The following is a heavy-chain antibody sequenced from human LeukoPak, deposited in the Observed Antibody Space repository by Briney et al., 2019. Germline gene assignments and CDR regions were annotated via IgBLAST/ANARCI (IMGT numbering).Heavy chain of an antibody. CDR2: IYYSGST. D-gene: IGHD7-27*01. J-gene: IGHJ6*03. CDR1: GDSISSYY. V-gene: IGHV4-59*01. Sequence: PSETLSLTCTVSGDSISSYYWSWIRQPPGKGLEWIGYIYYSGSTNYNPSLKSRVTISVDTSKNQFSLKLSSVTAADTAVYYCARAMGNYYYYYMDVWGKGTTVTVSS. CDR3: ARAMGNYYYYYMDV.